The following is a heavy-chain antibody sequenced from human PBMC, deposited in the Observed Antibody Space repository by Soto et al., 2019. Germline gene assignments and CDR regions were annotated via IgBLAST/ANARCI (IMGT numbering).Heavy chain of an antibody. CDR3: ARVRTENYYGMDV. CDR1: GFTFSSYW. Sequence: GGSLRLSCADSGFTFSSYWMSWVRQAPGKGLEWVANIKQDETEKYYVDSVKGRFAISRDNGKNTLYLQMNSLRAEDTAIYYCARVRTENYYGMDVWGQGTTVTVSS. CDR2: IKQDETEK. J-gene: IGHJ6*02. V-gene: IGHV3-7*05.